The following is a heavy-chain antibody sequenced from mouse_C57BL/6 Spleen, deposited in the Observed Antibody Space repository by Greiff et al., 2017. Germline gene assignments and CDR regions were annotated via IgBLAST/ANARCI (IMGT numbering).Heavy chain of an antibody. CDR2: ISDGGSYT. V-gene: IGHV5-4*01. Sequence: VQLQQSGGGLVKPGGSLKLSCAASGFTFSSYAMSWVRQTPEKRLEWVATISDGGSYTYYPDNVKGRFTISRDNAKNNLYLQMSHLKSEDTAMYYCARDQAQATDAMDYWGQGTSVTVSS. J-gene: IGHJ4*01. CDR1: GFTFSSYA. D-gene: IGHD3-2*02. CDR3: ARDQAQATDAMDY.